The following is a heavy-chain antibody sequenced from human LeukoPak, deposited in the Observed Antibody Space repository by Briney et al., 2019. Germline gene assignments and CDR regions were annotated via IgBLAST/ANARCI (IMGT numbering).Heavy chain of an antibody. J-gene: IGHJ4*02. Sequence: GGSLRLSCVGSEFTLNYYWMHWVRQAPGKGLVWVSRVSSDGSSTFYADSVKGRFTISRDNAENTVYLQLNSLRDEDTAVYYCARNSGSYDFDYWGKGTLVTVSS. V-gene: IGHV3-74*01. CDR2: VSSDGSST. CDR3: ARNSGSYDFDY. D-gene: IGHD1-26*01. CDR1: EFTLNYYW.